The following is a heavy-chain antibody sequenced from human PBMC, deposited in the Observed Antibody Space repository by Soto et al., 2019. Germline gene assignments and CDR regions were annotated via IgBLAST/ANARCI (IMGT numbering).Heavy chain of an antibody. Sequence: ASVKVSCKASGFTFTSSAVQWVRQARGQRLEWIGWIVVGSGNTTYADSVKGRFTISRDNSKNTVYLQINNLRADDTAVYYCATVGTGSYNWFDPWDQGTLVTSPQ. CDR2: IVVGSGNT. CDR1: GFTFTSSA. CDR3: ATVGTGSYNWFDP. D-gene: IGHD6-13*01. V-gene: IGHV1-58*01. J-gene: IGHJ5*02.